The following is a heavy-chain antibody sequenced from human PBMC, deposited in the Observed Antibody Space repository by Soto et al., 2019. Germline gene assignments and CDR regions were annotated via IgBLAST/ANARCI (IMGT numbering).Heavy chain of an antibody. V-gene: IGHV1-18*01. CDR1: GYSFARYG. D-gene: IGHD3-9*01. Sequence: GASVKVSCKTSGYSFARYGVSWVRQAPGQGLEWLGWISGFNGKTEYSQSLRDRVTLTTDTSTGTAYLELRRLKSDDTAIYYCARDRNYFGPDGANWFALWGQGTLVTVSA. CDR2: ISGFNGKT. CDR3: ARDRNYFGPDGANWFAL. J-gene: IGHJ5*02.